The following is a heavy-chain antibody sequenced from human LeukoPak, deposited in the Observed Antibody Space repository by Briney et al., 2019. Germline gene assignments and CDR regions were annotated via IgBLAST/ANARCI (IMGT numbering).Heavy chain of an antibody. J-gene: IGHJ4*02. D-gene: IGHD3-3*01. CDR2: IYYSGST. CDR1: GGSFSGYY. V-gene: IGHV4-31*11. Sequence: KTSETLSLTCAVYGGSFSGYYWSWIRQHPGKGLEWIGYIYYSGSTYYNPSLKSRVTISVDTSKNQFSLKLSSVTAADTAVYYCARDTPITIFGVVISRQIDYWGQGTLVTVSS. CDR3: ARDTPITIFGVVISRQIDY.